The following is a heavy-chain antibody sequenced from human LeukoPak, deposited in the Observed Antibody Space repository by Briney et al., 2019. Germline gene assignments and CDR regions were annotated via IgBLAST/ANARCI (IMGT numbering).Heavy chain of an antibody. CDR1: GFTFHGYP. CDR2: ISGSGLST. D-gene: IGHD1-26*01. V-gene: IGHV3-23*01. CDR3: ARGQGVVGATTRGYFGY. Sequence: QPGGSLRLSCAASGFTFHGYPMTWVRQAPGKGLEWVSTISGSGLSTYYADSVKGRFSISRDNSNQTLYLQMSSVRADDTAVYYCARGQGVVGATTRGYFGYWGQGALVTVSS. J-gene: IGHJ4*02.